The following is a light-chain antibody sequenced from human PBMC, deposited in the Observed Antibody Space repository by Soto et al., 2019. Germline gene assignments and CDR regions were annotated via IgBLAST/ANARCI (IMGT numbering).Light chain of an antibody. CDR3: SSYTSSSIVV. V-gene: IGLV2-14*01. CDR1: SSDVGDYNY. J-gene: IGLJ2*01. CDR2: EVS. Sequence: QSVLTQPPSASGSPGQSVTISCTGTSSDVGDYNYVSWYQQHPGKAPKLMIFEVSNRPSGVSNRFSGSKSGNTASLTISGLQAEDEADYYCSSYTSSSIVVFGGGTKVTVL.